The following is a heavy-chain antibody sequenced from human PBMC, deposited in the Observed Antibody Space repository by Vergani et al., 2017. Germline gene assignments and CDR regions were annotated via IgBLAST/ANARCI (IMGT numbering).Heavy chain of an antibody. Sequence: QVQLVESGGGVVQPGGSLRLSCVASGFSVSNSGMHWVRQTPGKGLEWVAFIQYDGSDIFYADFVEGRFTISRDNSKNSLYLQMRSLTAEDTAIYFCVNGYYYDQSGLASFDYWGQGTLVTVSS. CDR3: VNGYYYDQSGLASFDY. J-gene: IGHJ4*02. CDR1: GFSVSNSG. D-gene: IGHD3-22*01. CDR2: IQYDGSDI. V-gene: IGHV3-30*02.